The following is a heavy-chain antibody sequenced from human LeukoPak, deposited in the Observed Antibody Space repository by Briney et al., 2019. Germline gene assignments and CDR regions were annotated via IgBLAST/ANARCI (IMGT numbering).Heavy chain of an antibody. V-gene: IGHV3-23*01. CDR2: ITGSGGNA. CDR3: AKAASSSWPSYYYGMDV. D-gene: IGHD6-13*01. J-gene: IGHJ6*02. Sequence: GGSLRLSCAASGFIFSSYSMSWVRQAPGKGLEWVSVITGSGGNAYYADSVKGRFTISKDNSKNTVYLQMSSLRVDDTAVYYCAKAASSSWPSYYYGMDVWGQGTTVTVSS. CDR1: GFIFSSYS.